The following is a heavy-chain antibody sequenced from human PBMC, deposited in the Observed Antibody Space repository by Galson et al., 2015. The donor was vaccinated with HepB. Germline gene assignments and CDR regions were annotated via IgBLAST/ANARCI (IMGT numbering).Heavy chain of an antibody. CDR1: GFTFSNYN. V-gene: IGHV3-48*01. Sequence: SLRLSCAASGFTFSNYNMNWVRQAPGKGLEWVSYISSSSRTIYYADSVKGRFTISRDNAKNPLYLQMNSLRAEDTAVYYCARDREYYDSSGYSVVDAFDIWGQGTVVTVSS. CDR3: ARDREYYDSSGYSVVDAFDI. J-gene: IGHJ3*02. D-gene: IGHD3-22*01. CDR2: ISSSSRTI.